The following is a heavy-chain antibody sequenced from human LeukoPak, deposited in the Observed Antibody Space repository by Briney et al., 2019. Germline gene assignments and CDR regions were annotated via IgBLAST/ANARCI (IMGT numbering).Heavy chain of an antibody. J-gene: IGHJ4*02. CDR2: IIPILGIA. CDR3: ARVTGYDFWSGYYIDY. V-gene: IGHV1-69*04. CDR1: GYTFTSYY. D-gene: IGHD3-3*01. Sequence: ASVKVSCKASGYTFTSYYMHWVRQAPGQGLEWMGRIIPILGIANYAQKFQGRVTITADKSTSTAYMELSSLRSEDTAVYYCARVTGYDFWSGYYIDYWGQGTLVTVSS.